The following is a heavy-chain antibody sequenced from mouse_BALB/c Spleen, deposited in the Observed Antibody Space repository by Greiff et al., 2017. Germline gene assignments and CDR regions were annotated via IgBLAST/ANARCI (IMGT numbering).Heavy chain of an antibody. CDR2: ISYDGSN. J-gene: IGHJ3*01. CDR3: ARDYYGSSYGPWFAY. D-gene: IGHD1-1*01. CDR1: GYSITSGYY. Sequence: ESGPGLVKPSQSLSLTCSVTGYSITSGYYWNWIRQFPGNKLEWMGYISYDGSNNYNPSLKNRISITRDTSKNQFFLKLNSVTTEDTATYYCARDYYGSSYGPWFAYWGQGTLVTVSA. V-gene: IGHV3-6*02.